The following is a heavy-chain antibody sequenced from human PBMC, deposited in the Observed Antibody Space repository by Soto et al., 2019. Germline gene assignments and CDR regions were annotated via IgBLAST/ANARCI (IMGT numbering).Heavy chain of an antibody. V-gene: IGHV3-48*02. D-gene: IGHD4-4*01. CDR1: GFTFSSYS. CDR2: ISSSSSTI. J-gene: IGHJ4*02. CDR3: ATDGTVTTPRVLDY. Sequence: EVQLVESGGGLVQPGGSLRLSCAASGFTFSSYSMNWVRQAPGKGLEWVSYISSSSSTIYYADSVKGRFTISRDNAKNSLYLQMNSLRDEDTAVYYCATDGTVTTPRVLDYWGQGTLVTVSS.